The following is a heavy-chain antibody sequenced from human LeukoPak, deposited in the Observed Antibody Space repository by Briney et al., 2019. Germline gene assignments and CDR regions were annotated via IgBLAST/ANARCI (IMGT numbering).Heavy chain of an antibody. D-gene: IGHD3-16*02. CDR3: ARESPKIYDYVWGSYRSTNFDY. CDR2: IIPIFGTA. J-gene: IGHJ4*02. Sequence: GASGKVSCKASGGTFSSYAISWVRQAPGQGLEWMGGIIPIFGTANYAQKFQGRVTITADESTSTAYMELSSLRSEDTAVYYCARESPKIYDYVWGSYRSTNFDYWGQGTLVTVSS. V-gene: IGHV1-69*13. CDR1: GGTFSSYA.